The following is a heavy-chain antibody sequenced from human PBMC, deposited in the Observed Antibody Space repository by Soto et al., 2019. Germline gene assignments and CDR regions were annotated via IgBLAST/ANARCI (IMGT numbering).Heavy chain of an antibody. Sequence: QITLKESGPTLVKATQTLTLTCTFSGFSLSTSGVGVGWIRQPPGKALEWLALIYWDDDKRYSPSLKSRLTITKDPSKNQVVLIMTNMDPVDTATYYCAHTQLNYYGSGTYYFDYWGQGTLVTVSS. CDR1: GFSLSTSGVG. J-gene: IGHJ4*02. D-gene: IGHD3-10*01. CDR3: AHTQLNYYGSGTYYFDY. CDR2: IYWDDDK. V-gene: IGHV2-5*02.